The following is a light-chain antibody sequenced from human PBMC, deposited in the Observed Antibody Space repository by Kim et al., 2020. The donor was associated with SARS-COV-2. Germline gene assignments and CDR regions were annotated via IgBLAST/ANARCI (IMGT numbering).Light chain of an antibody. CDR1: SLRSYY. J-gene: IGLJ1*01. CDR2: GKN. V-gene: IGLV3-19*01. Sequence: LGQTVRITCQGESLRSYYASWYQQKPGQAPVLVIYGKNNRPSGIPDRFSGSSSGNTASLTITGAQAEDEADYYCNSRDSSGNHYVFGTGTKVTVL. CDR3: NSRDSSGNHYV.